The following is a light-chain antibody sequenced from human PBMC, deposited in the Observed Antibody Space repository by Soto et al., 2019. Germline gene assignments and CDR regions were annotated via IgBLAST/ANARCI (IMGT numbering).Light chain of an antibody. V-gene: IGKV1-5*03. CDR3: QQYNKWPWT. CDR2: KAS. J-gene: IGKJ1*01. Sequence: DIQMTQSPSTLSASVGDRVTITCRASQTISSWLAWYQQKPGKAPKLLIYKASSLESGVPSRFSGSGSGTEFTLTISSLRSEDSAVYYCQQYNKWPWTFGQGTKVDI. CDR1: QTISSW.